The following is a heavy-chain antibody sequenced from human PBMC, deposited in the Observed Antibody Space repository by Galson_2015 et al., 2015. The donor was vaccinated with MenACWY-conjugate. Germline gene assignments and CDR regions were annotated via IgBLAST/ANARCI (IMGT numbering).Heavy chain of an antibody. J-gene: IGHJ6*03. CDR3: ANAEDGGNSPSPSYYYYYYMDV. CDR1: GFTFSSYA. D-gene: IGHD4-23*01. V-gene: IGHV3-23*01. Sequence: SLRLSCAASGFTFSSYAMSWVRQAPGKGLEWVSSISGSGGSTYYADSVKGRFTISRDNSKNTLYLQMNSLRAEDTAVYYCANAEDGGNSPSPSYYYYYYMDVWGKGTTVTVSS. CDR2: ISGSGGST.